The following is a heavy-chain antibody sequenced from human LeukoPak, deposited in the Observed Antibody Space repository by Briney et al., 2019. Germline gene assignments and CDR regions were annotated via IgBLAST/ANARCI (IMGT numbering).Heavy chain of an antibody. V-gene: IGHV3-30*02. CDR1: GFTFSSYG. J-gene: IGHJ6*03. CDR3: AKDGAAAGDSQSYYYYMDV. D-gene: IGHD6-13*01. CDR2: IRYDGSNK. Sequence: QPGGSLRLSCAASGFTFSSYGMHWVRQAPGKGLEWVAFIRYDGSNKYYADSVKGRFTISRDNSKNTLYLQMNSLRAEDTAVYYCAKDGAAAGDSQSYYYYMDVWGKGTTVTVSS.